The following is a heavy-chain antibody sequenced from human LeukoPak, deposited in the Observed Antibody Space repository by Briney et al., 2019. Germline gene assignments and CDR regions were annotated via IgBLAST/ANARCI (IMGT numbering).Heavy chain of an antibody. V-gene: IGHV1-69*05. D-gene: IGHD5-18*01. CDR2: IIPIFGTA. CDR1: GGTFSSYA. CDR3: AGGRGYSYGPKEP. J-gene: IGHJ5*02. Sequence: ASVKVSCKASGGTFSSYAISWVRQAPGQGLEWMGGIIPIFGTANYAQKFQGRVTITTDESTSTAYMELSSLRSEDTAVYYCAGGRGYSYGPKEPWGQGTLVTVSS.